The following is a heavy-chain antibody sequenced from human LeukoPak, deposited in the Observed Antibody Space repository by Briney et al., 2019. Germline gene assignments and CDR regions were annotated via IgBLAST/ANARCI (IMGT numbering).Heavy chain of an antibody. CDR2: ISAYNGNT. CDR1: GYTFTSYG. D-gene: IGHD4-17*01. CDR3: AREILGGEYNYYYYGMDV. Sequence: ASVKVSCKASGYTFTSYGISWVRQAPGQGLEWMGWISAYNGNTNYAQKLQGRVTMTTDTSTSTAYMELRSLRSDDTAVYYCAREILGGEYNYYYYGMDVWGQGTTVTVSS. J-gene: IGHJ6*02. V-gene: IGHV1-18*01.